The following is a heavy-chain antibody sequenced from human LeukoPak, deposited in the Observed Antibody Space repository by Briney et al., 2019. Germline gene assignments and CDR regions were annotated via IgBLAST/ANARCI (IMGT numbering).Heavy chain of an antibody. CDR1: GGSISSYY. CDR3: ARDVGGYSRALGY. V-gene: IGHV4-59*01. CDR2: IYYSGST. D-gene: IGHD6-13*01. J-gene: IGHJ4*02. Sequence: SETLSLTCTVSGGSISSYYWSWIRQPPGKGLEWIGYIYYSGSTNYNPSLKSRVTISVDTSKNQFSLKLSSVTAADTAVYYCARDVGGYSRALGYWGQGTLVTVSS.